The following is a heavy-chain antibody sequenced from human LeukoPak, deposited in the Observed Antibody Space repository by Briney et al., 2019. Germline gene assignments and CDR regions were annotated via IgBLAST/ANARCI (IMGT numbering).Heavy chain of an antibody. CDR3: ASGSGSGYYYFVY. CDR1: GFTFSSYS. D-gene: IGHD3-22*01. Sequence: PGGSLRLSCAASGFTFSSYSMNWVRQAPGKGLEWVSYISSSSSTIYYADSVKGRFTISRDNAKNSLYLQMNSLRAEDTALHYCASGSGSGYYYFVYWGQGTLVTVSS. J-gene: IGHJ4*02. V-gene: IGHV3-48*04. CDR2: ISSSSSTI.